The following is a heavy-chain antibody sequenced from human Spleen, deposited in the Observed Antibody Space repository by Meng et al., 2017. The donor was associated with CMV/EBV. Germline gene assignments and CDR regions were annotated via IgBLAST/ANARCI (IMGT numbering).Heavy chain of an antibody. CDR2: ISSSSSYI. Sequence: GESLKISCAASGFTFSSYSMNWVRQAPGKGLEWVSSISSSSSYIYYADSVKGRFTISRDNAKNSLYLQMNSLRAEDTALYYCARGSLSITGTTDYVFYGFDVWGQGTTVTVSS. CDR3: ARGSLSITGTTDYVFYGFDV. V-gene: IGHV3-21*06. J-gene: IGHJ6*02. D-gene: IGHD1-7*01. CDR1: GFTFSSYS.